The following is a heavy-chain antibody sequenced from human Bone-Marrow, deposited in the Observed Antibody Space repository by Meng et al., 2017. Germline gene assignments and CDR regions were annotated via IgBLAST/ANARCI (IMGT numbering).Heavy chain of an antibody. J-gene: IGHJ4*02. Sequence: ASVKVSCKASGYTFTSYAMHWVRQAPGQRLEWMGWINAGNGNTKYSQKFQGRVTITRDTSASTAYRELSSLRSEDTAVYYCARSYCGGDCYSTPHYFDYWGQGTLVTVSS. D-gene: IGHD2-21*02. V-gene: IGHV1-3*01. CDR2: INAGNGNT. CDR1: GYTFTSYA. CDR3: ARSYCGGDCYSTPHYFDY.